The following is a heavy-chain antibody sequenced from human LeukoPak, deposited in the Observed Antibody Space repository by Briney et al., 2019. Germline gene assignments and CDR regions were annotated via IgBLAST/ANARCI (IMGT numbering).Heavy chain of an antibody. J-gene: IGHJ3*02. CDR1: GFTFGDYV. V-gene: IGHV3-49*04. D-gene: IGHD3-22*01. CDR2: IRSKAYGGTK. Sequence: GGSLRLSCTASGFTFGDYVMSWVRQAPGKGLEWVGFIRSKAYGGTKKNAASVKGRFTISRDDSRSIAYLQMNSLKTEDTAVYYCTRRYNYDSSGYYYVRDAFDIWGQGTMVTVSS. CDR3: TRRYNYDSSGYYYVRDAFDI.